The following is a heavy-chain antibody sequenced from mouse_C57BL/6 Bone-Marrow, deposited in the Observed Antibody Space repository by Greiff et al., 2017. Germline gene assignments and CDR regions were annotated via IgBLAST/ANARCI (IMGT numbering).Heavy chain of an antibody. CDR3: AIPYYDWFAY. J-gene: IGHJ3*01. Sequence: QVQLQQSGTVLARPGASVKMSCKTSGYTFTSYWMHWVKQRPGQGLEWIGRIHPSDSDTNYNQKFKGKATLTVDKSSSTAYMQLSSLTSEDSAVFYCAIPYYDWFAYWGQGTLVTVSA. D-gene: IGHD2-4*01. CDR2: IHPSDSDT. CDR1: GYTFTSYW. V-gene: IGHV1-74*01.